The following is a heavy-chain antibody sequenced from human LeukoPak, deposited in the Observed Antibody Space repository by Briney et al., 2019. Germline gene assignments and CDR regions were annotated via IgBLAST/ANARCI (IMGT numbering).Heavy chain of an antibody. J-gene: IGHJ1*01. CDR1: GFTFSSYG. D-gene: IGHD5-24*01. CDR3: AKDPGAMATRPYFQH. Sequence: PGGYLRLSCAASGFTFSSYGMSWVRQAPGKGLEWVSAISGSGGSTYYADSVKGRFTISRDNSKNTLYLQMNSLRAEDTAVYYCAKDPGAMATRPYFQHWGQGTLVTVSS. CDR2: ISGSGGST. V-gene: IGHV3-23*01.